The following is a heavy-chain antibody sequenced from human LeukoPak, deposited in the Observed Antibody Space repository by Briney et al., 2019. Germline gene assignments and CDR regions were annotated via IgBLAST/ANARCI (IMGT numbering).Heavy chain of an antibody. Sequence: GGSLRLSCAVWVFTFSSYGMHWVRQAPGKGLEWVGVIWYDGSNKYYADSVKGRFTLSRDHDKHTMYLQMNSLRAEDTAVYYCAKDPGRVRGVIAYFDYWGQGTLVTVSS. V-gene: IGHV3-33*06. J-gene: IGHJ4*02. CDR2: IWYDGSNK. CDR1: VFTFSSYG. CDR3: AKDPGRVRGVIAYFDY. D-gene: IGHD3-10*01.